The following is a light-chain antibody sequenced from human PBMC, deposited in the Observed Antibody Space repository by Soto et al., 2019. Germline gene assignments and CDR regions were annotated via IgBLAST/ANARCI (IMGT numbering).Light chain of an antibody. Sequence: DIVMTQSPDSLAVSLGERATINCKSSQSVLYSSNNKNYLAWYQQKPGQTPKLLIYWASTRESGVPDRFSGSGSGKDFTLTISSLQAEDVAVYYCQQYYSTPLTFGGGTKVEIK. J-gene: IGKJ4*01. CDR3: QQYYSTPLT. CDR1: QSVLYSSNNKNY. CDR2: WAS. V-gene: IGKV4-1*01.